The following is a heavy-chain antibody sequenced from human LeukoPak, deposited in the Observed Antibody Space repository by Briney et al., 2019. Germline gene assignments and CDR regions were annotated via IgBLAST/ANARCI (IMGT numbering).Heavy chain of an antibody. CDR3: AKDQLQYYYYGMDV. CDR2: ISWNSGRI. D-gene: IGHD2-2*01. V-gene: IGHV3-9*01. J-gene: IGHJ6*02. Sequence: GGSLRLSCAASGFTFDDYAMHWVRQAPGKGLEWVSGISWNSGRIGYADSVKGRFTISRDNAKNSLYLQMNSLRAEDTALYYCAKDQLQYYYYGMDVWGQGTTVTVSS. CDR1: GFTFDDYA.